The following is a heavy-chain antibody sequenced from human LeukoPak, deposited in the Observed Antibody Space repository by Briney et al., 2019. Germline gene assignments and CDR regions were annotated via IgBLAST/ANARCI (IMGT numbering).Heavy chain of an antibody. J-gene: IGHJ4*02. Sequence: GGSLRLSCAASGFTFSNYWMGWVRQAPGKRPEWVANMNIDGSEKYYADSVKGRFSISRDNARNSVYLQMASLRVEDTAVYYCARNPVEWELLLDYWGQGTLVTVSS. CDR3: ARNPVEWELLLDY. CDR1: GFTFSNYW. V-gene: IGHV3-7*01. D-gene: IGHD1-26*01. CDR2: MNIDGSEK.